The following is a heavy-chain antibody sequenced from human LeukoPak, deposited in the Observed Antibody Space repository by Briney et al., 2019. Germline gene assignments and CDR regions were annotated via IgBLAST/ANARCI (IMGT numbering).Heavy chain of an antibody. CDR1: GFTFSSYS. CDR2: ISSSSSTI. J-gene: IGHJ5*02. CDR3: ARDRGYYYDSSGYYP. D-gene: IGHD3-22*01. V-gene: IGHV3-48*04. Sequence: PGGSLRLSCAASGFTFSSYSMNWVRQAPGKGLEWVSYISSSSSTIYYADSVKGRFTISRYNAKNSLYLQMNSLRAEDTAVYYCARDRGYYYDSSGYYPWGQGTLVTVSS.